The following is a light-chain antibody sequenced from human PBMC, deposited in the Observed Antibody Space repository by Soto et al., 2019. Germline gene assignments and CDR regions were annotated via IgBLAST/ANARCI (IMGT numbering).Light chain of an antibody. Sequence: QSALTQPASVSGSPGQSITISCTGTSSDVGGYNYVSWYQQHPGKVPKLLIYDVSYRPSGVSNRFSGSKSGNTASLTISGLQAEDEADHYCTSYTGSSTPYVFGTGTKLTVL. J-gene: IGLJ1*01. CDR1: SSDVGGYNY. CDR2: DVS. CDR3: TSYTGSSTPYV. V-gene: IGLV2-14*01.